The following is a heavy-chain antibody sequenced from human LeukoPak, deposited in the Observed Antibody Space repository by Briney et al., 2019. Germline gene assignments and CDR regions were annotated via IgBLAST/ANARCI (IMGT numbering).Heavy chain of an antibody. CDR3: TREGVYSPDPTSYHRLPFDF. D-gene: IGHD3-16*02. Sequence: SVKVSCKASGDNFSSYVITWVRQAPGQGLEWMGRIIPTLDVANFAQKFKGRVTITADKSTNTAHLELGSLRSEDTAVYYCTREGVYSPDPTSYHRLPFDFWGEGTVVIVSS. CDR2: IIPTLDVA. J-gene: IGHJ3*01. CDR1: GDNFSSYV. V-gene: IGHV1-69*04.